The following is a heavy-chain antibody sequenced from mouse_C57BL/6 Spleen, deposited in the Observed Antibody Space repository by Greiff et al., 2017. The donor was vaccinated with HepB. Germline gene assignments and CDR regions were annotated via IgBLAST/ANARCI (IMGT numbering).Heavy chain of an antibody. D-gene: IGHD2-5*01. J-gene: IGHJ4*01. CDR1: GFTFTDYY. CDR3: ARSYYSNYPYAMDY. Sequence: EVKLEESGGGLVQPGGSLSLSCAASGFTFTDYYMSWVRQPPGKALEWLGFIRNKANGYTTEYSASVKGRFTISRDNSQSILYLQMNALRAADSATYDGARSYYSNYPYAMDYWGQGTSVTVSS. V-gene: IGHV7-3*01. CDR2: IRNKANGYTT.